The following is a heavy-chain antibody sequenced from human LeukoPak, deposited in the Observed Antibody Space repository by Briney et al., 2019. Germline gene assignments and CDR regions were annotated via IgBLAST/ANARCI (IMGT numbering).Heavy chain of an antibody. CDR1: GFTFSNAW. J-gene: IGHJ4*02. CDR2: IKSKTDGGTT. D-gene: IGHD6-19*01. Sequence: GGSLRLSCAASGFTFSNAWMSWVRQAPGKGLEWVGRIKSKTDGGTTDYAAPVKGRFTISRDDSKNTLYLQMNSLKTGDTAVYYCTTAGGAVAAPGWIDYWGQGTLVTVSS. CDR3: TTAGGAVAAPGWIDY. V-gene: IGHV3-15*01.